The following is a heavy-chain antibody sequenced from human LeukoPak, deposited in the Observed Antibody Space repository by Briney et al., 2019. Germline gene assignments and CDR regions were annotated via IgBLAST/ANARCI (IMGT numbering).Heavy chain of an antibody. V-gene: IGHV3-9*01. J-gene: IGHJ4*02. CDR1: GFTFDDYA. D-gene: IGHD3-10*01. CDR2: ISWNSGSI. CDR3: AKASNLAVFGAFPFHFYS. Sequence: PGGSLRLSCAASGFTFDDYAMHWVRQAPGKGLEWVSGISWNSGSIGYADSVKGRFTISRDNAKNSLYLQMNSLRAEDTALYYCAKASNLAVFGAFPFHFYSWGRGPL.